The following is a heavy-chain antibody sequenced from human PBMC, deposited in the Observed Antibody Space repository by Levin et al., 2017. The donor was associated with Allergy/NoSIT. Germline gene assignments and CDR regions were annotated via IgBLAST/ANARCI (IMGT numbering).Heavy chain of an antibody. Sequence: LGESLKISCAGSGGTFSYYDMHWVRQAPGKGLAWVAVISHDGSKTYYADSVKGRFTVSRDNSKNTSFMEMNSLTVEDTAVYFFASRSPPYSSSYSRGLDYWGQGALVTVSS. CDR2: ISHDGSKT. V-gene: IGHV3-30*04. D-gene: IGHD6-6*01. J-gene: IGHJ4*02. CDR3: ASRSPPYSSSYSRGLDY. CDR1: GGTFSYYD.